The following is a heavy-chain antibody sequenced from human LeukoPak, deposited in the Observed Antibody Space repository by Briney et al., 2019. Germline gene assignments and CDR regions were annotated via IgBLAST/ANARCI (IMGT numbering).Heavy chain of an antibody. V-gene: IGHV5-51*01. CDR2: IYPGDSDT. CDR1: GYSFTSYW. CDR3: ARNHDYVNFDY. J-gene: IGHJ4*02. Sequence: GESLKISCKWSGYSFTSYWIGWVGQMPGKGLDWMGIIYPGDSDTRYSLSFQGQVTISADKSNSTAYLQWSSLKASDTAMYYCARNHDYVNFDYWGQGTLVTVSS. D-gene: IGHD3-16*01.